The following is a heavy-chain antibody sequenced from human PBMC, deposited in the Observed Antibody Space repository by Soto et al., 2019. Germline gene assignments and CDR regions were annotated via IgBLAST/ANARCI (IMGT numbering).Heavy chain of an antibody. V-gene: IGHV3-30*03. J-gene: IGHJ4*02. CDR2: ISYDGSNK. CDR3: AIRDY. CDR1: GFTFSSYG. Sequence: GGSLRLSCAASGFTFSSYGMHWVRQAPGKGLEWVAVISYDGSNKYYADSVKGRFTISRDNSKNTLYLQMNSLRAEDTAVYYCAIRDYWGQGTLVTVSS.